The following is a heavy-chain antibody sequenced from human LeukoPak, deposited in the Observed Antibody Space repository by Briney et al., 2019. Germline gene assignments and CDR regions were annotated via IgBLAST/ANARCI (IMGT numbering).Heavy chain of an antibody. CDR1: GFTFSSYG. V-gene: IGHV3-30*18. Sequence: SGGSLRLSCAASGFTFSSYGMHWVRQAPGKGLEWVAVISYDGSNKYYADSVKGRFTISRDNSKNTLYLQMNSLRAEDTAVYYCAKDALNSSSWPKRGDYWGQGTLVTVSS. D-gene: IGHD6-13*01. CDR3: AKDALNSSSWPKRGDY. J-gene: IGHJ4*02. CDR2: ISYDGSNK.